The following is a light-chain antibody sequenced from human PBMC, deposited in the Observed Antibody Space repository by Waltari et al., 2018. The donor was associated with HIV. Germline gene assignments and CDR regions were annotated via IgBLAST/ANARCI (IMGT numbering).Light chain of an antibody. CDR1: QSVSSN. V-gene: IGKV3-15*01. CDR2: GAS. Sequence: EIVLTQSPATLSVSQGERATLSCRASQSVSSNFAWYQQQPGQAPRLLIYGASTRATGIPAKFSGSGSGTEFTLTISSLQSEDFAVYYCQQYYNWPRTFGQGTKVEIK. CDR3: QQYYNWPRT. J-gene: IGKJ1*01.